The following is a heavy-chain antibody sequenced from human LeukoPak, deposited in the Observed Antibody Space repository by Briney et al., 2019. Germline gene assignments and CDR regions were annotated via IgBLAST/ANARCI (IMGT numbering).Heavy chain of an antibody. D-gene: IGHD2-2*01. Sequence: RASVKVSCKASGGTFSSYAISWVRQAPGQGLEWMGRIIPIFGTANYAQKFQGRVTITTDESTSTAYMELSSLRSEDTAVYYCAVHCSSTSCYRKIDAFDIWGQGTMVTVSS. V-gene: IGHV1-69*05. J-gene: IGHJ3*02. CDR1: GGTFSSYA. CDR2: IIPIFGTA. CDR3: AVHCSSTSCYRKIDAFDI.